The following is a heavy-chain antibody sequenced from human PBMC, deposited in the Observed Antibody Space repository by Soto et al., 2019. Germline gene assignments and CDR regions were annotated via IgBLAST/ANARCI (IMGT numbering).Heavy chain of an antibody. D-gene: IGHD3-16*02. J-gene: IGHJ6*02. V-gene: IGHV4-39*01. Sequence: CVPLAITCTVSGGSSNSSSYYWGWIRQPPGKGLEWIGSIYYSGSTYYNPSLKSRVTISVDTSKNQFSLKMSSVTAADTAVYYCARHVRESISRPKDKGSLGAIAVWGQGNKV. CDR3: ARHVRESISRPKDKGSLGAIAV. CDR2: IYYSGST. CDR1: GGSSNSSSYY.